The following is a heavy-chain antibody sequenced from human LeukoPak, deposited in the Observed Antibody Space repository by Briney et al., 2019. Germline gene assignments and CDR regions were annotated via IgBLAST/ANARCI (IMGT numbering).Heavy chain of an antibody. J-gene: IGHJ4*02. D-gene: IGHD3-3*01. CDR2: IYSGGST. CDR3: ASATVTYYDFWSGSWEGHYYFDY. Sequence: GGSLRLSCAASGIAFSTYAMSWVRQAPGKGLEWVSVIYSGGSTYYADSVKGRFTISRDNSKNTLYLQMNSLRAEDTAVYYCASATVTYYDFWSGSWEGHYYFDYWGQGTLVTVSS. CDR1: GIAFSTYA. V-gene: IGHV3-66*01.